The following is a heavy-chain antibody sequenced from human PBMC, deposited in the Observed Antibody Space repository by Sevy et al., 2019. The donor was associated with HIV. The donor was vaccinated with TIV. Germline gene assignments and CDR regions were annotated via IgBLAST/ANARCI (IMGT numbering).Heavy chain of an antibody. V-gene: IGHV3-11*01. Sequence: GGSLRLSCAASGFTFSDYYMSWIRQAPGKGLEWVSYISSSGSNIYYADSVKGRFTVSRDKAKNSMYLQMNSLRAEDTAVYYCARDLHRGLSGSTSGYWGQGTLVTVSS. CDR2: ISSSGSNI. J-gene: IGHJ4*02. CDR1: GFTFSDYY. D-gene: IGHD3-3*01. CDR3: ARDLHRGLSGSTSGY.